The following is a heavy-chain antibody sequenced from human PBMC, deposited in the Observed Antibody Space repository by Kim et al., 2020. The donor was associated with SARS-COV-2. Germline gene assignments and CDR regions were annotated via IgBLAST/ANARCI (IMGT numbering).Heavy chain of an antibody. J-gene: IGHJ4*02. V-gene: IGHV3-23*01. Sequence: VKGRFTISRDNAKNTLYLQMNSLRAEDTAVYYCAQGEAGGSSGTTADFDYWGQGAMVTVS. CDR3: AQGEAGGSSGTTADFDY. D-gene: IGHD6-19*01.